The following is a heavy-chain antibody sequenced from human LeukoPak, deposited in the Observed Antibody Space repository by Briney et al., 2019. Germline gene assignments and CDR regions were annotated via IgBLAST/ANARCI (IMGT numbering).Heavy chain of an antibody. Sequence: GGSLRLSCAASGFTFSNSWMRWVRQAPGKGLEWVGRIKSNTDGKTTDYAAPVKGRFTISRDDSKNTLYLQMNSLKTEDTAVYYCTTTQIVVVVGDAFDIWGQGTMVTVSS. V-gene: IGHV3-15*01. J-gene: IGHJ3*02. CDR1: GFTFSNSW. D-gene: IGHD2-15*01. CDR2: IKSNTDGKTT. CDR3: TTTQIVVVVGDAFDI.